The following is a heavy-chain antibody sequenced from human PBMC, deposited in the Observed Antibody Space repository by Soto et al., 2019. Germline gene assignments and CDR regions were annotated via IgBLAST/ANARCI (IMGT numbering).Heavy chain of an antibody. CDR2: ISGSGGST. V-gene: IGHV3-23*01. J-gene: IGHJ6*02. CDR3: AKGSRITMIVVVIMESPSGYYGMDV. Sequence: GGSLRLSCAASGFTFSSYAMSWVRQAPGKGLEWVSAISGSGGSTYYADSVKGRFTISRDNSKNTLYLQMNSLRAEDTAVYYCAKGSRITMIVVVIMESPSGYYGMDVWGQGTTVTV. CDR1: GFTFSSYA. D-gene: IGHD3-22*01.